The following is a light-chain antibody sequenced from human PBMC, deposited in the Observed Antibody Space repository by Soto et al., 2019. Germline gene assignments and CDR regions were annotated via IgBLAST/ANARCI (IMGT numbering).Light chain of an antibody. J-gene: IGLJ2*01. Sequence: QSALTQPPSASGSPGQSVTISCTGTSSDVGGYNYVSWYQQHPGKAPKLMIYEVSKRPSGVPDRFSGSKSGNTASLTVSGLQAEDEADYYCSSYAGSPHVVLGGGTKLTVL. CDR3: SSYAGSPHVV. V-gene: IGLV2-8*01. CDR1: SSDVGGYNY. CDR2: EVS.